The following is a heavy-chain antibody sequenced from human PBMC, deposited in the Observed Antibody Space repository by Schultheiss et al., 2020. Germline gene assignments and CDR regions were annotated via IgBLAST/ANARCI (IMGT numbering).Heavy chain of an antibody. Sequence: SETLSLTCTVSGGSISSYYWSWIRQPPGKGLEWIGYIFYSGSTNYSPSLKSRVSMSVDTSKSQISLKVTSVTAADTAVYYCVRVCRASQSCYFDSWGQGALVTVSS. V-gene: IGHV4-59*01. J-gene: IGHJ4*02. CDR1: GGSISSYY. CDR2: IFYSGST. CDR3: VRVCRASQSCYFDS.